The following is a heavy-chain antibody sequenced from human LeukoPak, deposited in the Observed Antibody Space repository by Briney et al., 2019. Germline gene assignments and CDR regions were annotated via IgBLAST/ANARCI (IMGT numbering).Heavy chain of an antibody. CDR3: ARDNGVVHGVYYMDV. CDR2: IKQDGSEK. CDR1: GFTFSNYW. D-gene: IGHD3-3*01. J-gene: IGHJ6*03. Sequence: GGSLRLSCAASGFTFSNYWMTWVRQAPGKGLEWVADIKQDGSEKLYVKSVRGRFAISRDNAKMSLFLQMNSLRAEDTAVYYCARDNGVVHGVYYMDVWGKGTAVTVS. V-gene: IGHV3-7*01.